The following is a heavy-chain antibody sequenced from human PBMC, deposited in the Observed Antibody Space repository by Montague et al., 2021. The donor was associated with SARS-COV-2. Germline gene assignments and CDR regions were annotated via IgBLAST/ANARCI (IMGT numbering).Heavy chain of an antibody. J-gene: IGHJ4*02. CDR2: IYYSGST. CDR3: ARHGKTRIAMIVVVRGYFDD. D-gene: IGHD3-22*01. V-gene: IGHV4-39*01. CDR1: GGSISSSSYY. Sequence: SETLSLTCTVSGGSISSSSYYWGWIRQPPGKGLEWIGSIYYSGSTYYNPSLKSRVTISGDTSKNQFSLKLSSVTAADTAVYYCARHGKTRIAMIVVVRGYFDDWGQGTMVTVSS.